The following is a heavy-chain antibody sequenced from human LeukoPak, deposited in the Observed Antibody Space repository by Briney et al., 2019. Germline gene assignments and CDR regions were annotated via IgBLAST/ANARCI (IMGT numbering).Heavy chain of an antibody. CDR2: IYYSGST. Sequence: SETLSLTCTVSGGSISSYYWSWIRQPPGKGLEWIGYIYYSGSTNYNPSLKSRVTISVDTSKNQFSLKLSSVTAADTAVYYCARRGSDFWSGYYYNYFDYWGQGTLVTVSS. J-gene: IGHJ4*02. CDR1: GGSISSYY. V-gene: IGHV4-59*08. CDR3: ARRGSDFWSGYYYNYFDY. D-gene: IGHD3-3*01.